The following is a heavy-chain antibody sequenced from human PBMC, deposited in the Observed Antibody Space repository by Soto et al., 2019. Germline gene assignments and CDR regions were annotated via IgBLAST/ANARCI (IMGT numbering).Heavy chain of an antibody. V-gene: IGHV3-23*01. CDR1: GFTFSSYA. Sequence: EVQLLESGGGLVQPGGSLRLSCAASGFTFSSYAMSWVRQAPGKGLEWVSAISGSGGSKYYADSVKGRFTISRDNSKNTLYLQMNSLRAEDTAVYYCARGRVGYCSSTSCQTPNYWGQGTLVTVSS. J-gene: IGHJ4*02. CDR2: ISGSGGSK. D-gene: IGHD2-2*01. CDR3: ARGRVGYCSSTSCQTPNY.